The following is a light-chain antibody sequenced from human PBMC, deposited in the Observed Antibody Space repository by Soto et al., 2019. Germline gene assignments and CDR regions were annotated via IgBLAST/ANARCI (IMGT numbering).Light chain of an antibody. CDR1: SSDVGGYNY. Sequence: QSALTQPASVSGSPGQSITISCTGTSSDVGGYNYVSWYQHHPGKAPKLMIHDVSDRPSGVSNRFSGSKSGNTASLTISGLQAEDEADYYCSSYKSSSTYVFGTGTKVTVL. J-gene: IGLJ1*01. CDR3: SSYKSSSTYV. V-gene: IGLV2-14*03. CDR2: DVS.